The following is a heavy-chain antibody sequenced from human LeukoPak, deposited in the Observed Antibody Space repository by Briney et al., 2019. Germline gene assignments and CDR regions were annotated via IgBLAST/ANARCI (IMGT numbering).Heavy chain of an antibody. D-gene: IGHD3-10*01. V-gene: IGHV1-2*02. J-gene: IGHJ6*02. CDR3: ARECRLYGSGSYYYYYGMDV. Sequence: GASVKVSCKASGYTFTGYYMHWVRQAPGQGLEWMGWINPNRGGTNYAQKFQGRVTMTRDTSISTAYMELSRLRSDDTAVYYCARECRLYGSGSYYYYYGMDVWGQGTTVTVSS. CDR2: INPNRGGT. CDR1: GYTFTGYY.